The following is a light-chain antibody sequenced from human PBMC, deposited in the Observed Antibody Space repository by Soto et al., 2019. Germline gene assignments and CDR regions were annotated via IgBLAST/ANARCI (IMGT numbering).Light chain of an antibody. CDR1: LSVSVY. V-gene: IGKV3-11*01. Sequence: VVLTQSPATLSLSPGERATLSCRASLSVSVYLDWYQQKPGQAPRLVIYDAFNRATDIPARFSGSGSGTDFTLTISSLEPEDFAVYYCQQRQYWPPITFGQGTRLEIK. J-gene: IGKJ5*01. CDR3: QQRQYWPPIT. CDR2: DAF.